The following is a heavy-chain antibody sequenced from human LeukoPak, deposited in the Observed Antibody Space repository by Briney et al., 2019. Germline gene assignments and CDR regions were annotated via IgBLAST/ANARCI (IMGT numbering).Heavy chain of an antibody. CDR3: ARGGYRILNDY. CDR1: GYTFTNSD. J-gene: IGHJ4*02. Sequence: GASVKVSCRASGYTFTNSDINWVRQATGQGLEWMGWMNPNSGNTGYAQKFQGRVTMTRNTSISTAYMELSSLRSEDTAVYYCARGGYRILNDYWGQGTLVTVSS. V-gene: IGHV1-8*02. CDR2: MNPNSGNT. D-gene: IGHD3-16*02.